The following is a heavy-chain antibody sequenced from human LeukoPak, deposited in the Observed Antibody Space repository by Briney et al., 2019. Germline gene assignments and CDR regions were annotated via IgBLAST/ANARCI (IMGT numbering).Heavy chain of an antibody. J-gene: IGHJ6*03. CDR2: ISSSSSYI. D-gene: IGHD6-13*01. Sequence: PGGSLRLSCAASGFTFSSYSMNWVRQAPGKGLEWVSSISSSSSYIYYADSVKGRITISRDNAKNSLYLQMNSLRAEDTAVYYCARGDPSSPLYYYYYMDVWGKGTTVTVSS. CDR1: GFTFSSYS. V-gene: IGHV3-21*01. CDR3: ARGDPSSPLYYYYYMDV.